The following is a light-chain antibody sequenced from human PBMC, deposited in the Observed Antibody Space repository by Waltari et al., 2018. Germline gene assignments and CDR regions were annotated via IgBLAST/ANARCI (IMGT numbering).Light chain of an antibody. CDR3: QQYNDWPPKYT. CDR1: ESFRGN. Sequence: MVMTQSPATLSVSPGERATLSCRTSESFRGNLAWYQQKPGQAPRLLIYGVSTRATGIPARFSGSGSGTEFTLTISSLQAEDFAVYYCQQYNDWPPKYTFGQGTKLEIK. CDR2: GVS. V-gene: IGKV3-15*01. J-gene: IGKJ2*01.